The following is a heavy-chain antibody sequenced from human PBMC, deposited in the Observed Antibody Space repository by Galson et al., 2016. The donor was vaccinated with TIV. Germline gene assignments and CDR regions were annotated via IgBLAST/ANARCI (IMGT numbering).Heavy chain of an antibody. CDR3: ARDNQATFGYDDAFDI. V-gene: IGHV1-69*06. J-gene: IGHJ3*02. CDR1: GGSFSTYA. Sequence: SVKVSCKVSGGSFSTYAINWVRQAPGQGPEWMGRIIPILGPTKYAQRFQGRVSITADKSTNTAYMDLSSQRSDDTAVYYCARDNQATFGYDDAFDIWGQGTLVTVSS. D-gene: IGHD5-12*01. CDR2: IIPILGPT.